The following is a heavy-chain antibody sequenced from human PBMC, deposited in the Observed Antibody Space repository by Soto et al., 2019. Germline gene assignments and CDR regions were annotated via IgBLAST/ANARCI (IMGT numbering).Heavy chain of an antibody. V-gene: IGHV3-7*05. D-gene: IGHD6-13*01. CDR1: GFIFSSYW. J-gene: IGHJ4*02. CDR2: IKYDGSET. Sequence: GGSLRLSCAGSGFIFSSYWMGWVRQAPGKGLEWVANIKYDGSETSYVDSVRGRFTIFRDNAKNSLYLQMNTLRAEDTAVYYCAAWPRSSWFDYWGLGTLVTVSS. CDR3: AAWPRSSWFDY.